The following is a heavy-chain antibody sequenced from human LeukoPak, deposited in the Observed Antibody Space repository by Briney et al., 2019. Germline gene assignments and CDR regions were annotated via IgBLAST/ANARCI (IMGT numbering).Heavy chain of an antibody. CDR3: AVQRGFLEWLLFDY. CDR1: GYTFTGYY. D-gene: IGHD3-3*01. CDR2: INPNSGGT. V-gene: IGHV1-2*06. J-gene: IGHJ4*02. Sequence: ASVTVSCKASGYTFTGYYMHWVRQAPGQGPEWMGRINPNSGGTNYAQKFQGRVTMTRDTSISTAYMELSRLRSDDTAVYYCAVQRGFLEWLLFDYWGQGTLVTVSS.